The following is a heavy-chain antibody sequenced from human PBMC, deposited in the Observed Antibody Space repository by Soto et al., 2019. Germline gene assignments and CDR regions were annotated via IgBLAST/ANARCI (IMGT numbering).Heavy chain of an antibody. D-gene: IGHD5-12*01. V-gene: IGHV1-18*01. Sequence: ASVKVCCKASGYTFNSYGSRWVRQATGQGLEWMGWISAYNGNTNYAQKLQGRVTMTTDTSTSTAYMEMRSLRSDDTAVYYCATGEYSGYDTGAFDYWGQETLVTVS. J-gene: IGHJ4*02. CDR2: ISAYNGNT. CDR1: GYTFNSYG. CDR3: ATGEYSGYDTGAFDY.